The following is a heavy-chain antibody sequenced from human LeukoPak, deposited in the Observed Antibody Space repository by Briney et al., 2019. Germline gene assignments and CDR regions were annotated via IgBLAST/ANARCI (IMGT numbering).Heavy chain of an antibody. CDR1: GFTFSSYS. CDR2: ISGSGGST. D-gene: IGHD3-22*01. J-gene: IGHJ4*02. Sequence: GGSLRLSCAASGFTFSSYSMNWVRQAPGKGLEWVSAISGSGGSTYYADSVKGRFTISRDNSKNTLYLQMNSLRAEDTAVYYCAKGSYYYDSSGPAYWGQGTLVTVSS. V-gene: IGHV3-23*01. CDR3: AKGSYYYDSSGPAY.